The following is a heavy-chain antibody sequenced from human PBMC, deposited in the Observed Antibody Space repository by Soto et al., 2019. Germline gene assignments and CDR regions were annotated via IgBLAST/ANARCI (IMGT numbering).Heavy chain of an antibody. Sequence: QLQLQESGPGLVKPSETLSLTCTVSGGSISSSSYYWGWIRQPPGKGLEWIGSIYYSGSTYYNPSLKSRVTISVDTSKNQFSLKLSSVTAADTAVYYCARHIVVVPAAIVWFDPWGQGTLVTVSS. D-gene: IGHD2-2*01. J-gene: IGHJ5*02. V-gene: IGHV4-39*01. CDR3: ARHIVVVPAAIVWFDP. CDR1: GGSISSSSYY. CDR2: IYYSGST.